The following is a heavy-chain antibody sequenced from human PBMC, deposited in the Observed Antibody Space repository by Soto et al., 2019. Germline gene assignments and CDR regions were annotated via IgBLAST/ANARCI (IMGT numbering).Heavy chain of an antibody. D-gene: IGHD3-3*01. CDR3: ARVVYYDFWSALAFDI. CDR2: IYYSGST. J-gene: IGHJ3*02. V-gene: IGHV4-59*01. CDR1: GGSISSYY. Sequence: SETLSLTCTVSGGSISSYYWSWTRQPPGKGLEWIGYIYYSGSTNYNPSLKSRVTISVDTSKNQFSLKLSSVTAADTAVYYCARVVYYDFWSALAFDIWGQGTMVTVSS.